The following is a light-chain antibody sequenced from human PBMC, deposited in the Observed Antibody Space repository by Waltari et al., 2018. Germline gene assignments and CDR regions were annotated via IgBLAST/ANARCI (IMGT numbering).Light chain of an antibody. J-gene: IGKJ3*01. CDR3: QQTSNFPLT. V-gene: IGKV1D-12*01. Sequence: DIHLTQSPSSVSASIGDRVTIICRASQAFNNWLAWYQQKPGKVPKLLIFGSSTLVSGVPSRFSGSGSGTDFSLTISSLQPEDVATYYCQQTSNFPLTFGPGTTVDI. CDR1: QAFNNW. CDR2: GSS.